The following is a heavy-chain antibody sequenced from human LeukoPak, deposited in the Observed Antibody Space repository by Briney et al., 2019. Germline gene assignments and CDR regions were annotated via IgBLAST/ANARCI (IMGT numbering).Heavy chain of an antibody. Sequence: GGSLRPSCAASGFTFSSYSMNWVRQAPGKGLEWVSSISSSSSYIYYADSVKGRFTISRDNAKNSLYLQMNSLRAEDTAVYYCARDAVGYSSGWYGNWFDPWGQGTLVTVSS. CDR2: ISSSSSYI. CDR1: GFTFSSYS. J-gene: IGHJ5*02. D-gene: IGHD6-19*01. CDR3: ARDAVGYSSGWYGNWFDP. V-gene: IGHV3-21*01.